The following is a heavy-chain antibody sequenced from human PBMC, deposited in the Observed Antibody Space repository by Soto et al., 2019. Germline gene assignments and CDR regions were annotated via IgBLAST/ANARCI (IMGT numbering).Heavy chain of an antibody. CDR2: IFYLGSS. CDR1: GDSIISSDFY. Sequence: PSETLSLTCTVSGDSIISSDFYWGWVRQPPGKGLEWIGSIFYLGSSYYNPSLKSRVTMSVDTSKNQFSLRLRSVTAADTALYFCARHSLALRKNNWFDPWGQGIIATVSS. J-gene: IGHJ5*02. CDR3: ARHSLALRKNNWFDP. V-gene: IGHV4-39*01. D-gene: IGHD3-3*02.